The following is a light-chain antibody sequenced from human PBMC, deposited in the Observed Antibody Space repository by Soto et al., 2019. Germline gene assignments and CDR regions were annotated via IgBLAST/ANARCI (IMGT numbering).Light chain of an antibody. CDR1: TSNIGSKT. J-gene: IGLJ2*01. Sequence: QSVLTQPPSASGTPGQTVTISCTGSTSNIGSKTVSWYQQLPASAPPVLIYNNNERPSGVPSRFSGSTSCTSASLPISCLQSEDEADYYCSTWADSRPAVFGGGTKLTVL. CDR2: NNN. V-gene: IGLV1-44*01. CDR3: STWADSRPAV.